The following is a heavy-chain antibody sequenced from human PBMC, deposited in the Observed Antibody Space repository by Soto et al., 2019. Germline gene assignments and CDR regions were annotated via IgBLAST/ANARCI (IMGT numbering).Heavy chain of an antibody. CDR1: GFTFSSYV. CDR3: GKDAEAAGTFDY. Sequence: QVQLVESGGGVVQPGRSLRLACAPSGFTFSSYVMQWVRQAPGKGLEWVGVISSDGSNKYYADSVKGRFTISRDNSKNMLYLQMNSLRAEDPAVYYCGKDAEAAGTFDYWGQGTLVTVSS. V-gene: IGHV3-30*18. CDR2: ISSDGSNK. D-gene: IGHD6-25*01. J-gene: IGHJ4*02.